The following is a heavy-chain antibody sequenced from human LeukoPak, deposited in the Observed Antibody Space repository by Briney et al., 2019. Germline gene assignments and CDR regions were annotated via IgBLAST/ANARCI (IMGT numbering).Heavy chain of an antibody. V-gene: IGHV3-30*02. CDR3: VKDYNYGFDY. J-gene: IGHJ4*02. CDR1: GFTFSSYG. Sequence: PGGSLRLSCAASGFTFSSYGMHWVRQAPGKGLEWVTFIRYDGGSKSFADSVKGRFTIPRDNSKNTLYLQMNSLRPEDTAVYYCVKDYNYGFDYWGQGTLVTVSS. CDR2: IRYDGGSK. D-gene: IGHD5-18*01.